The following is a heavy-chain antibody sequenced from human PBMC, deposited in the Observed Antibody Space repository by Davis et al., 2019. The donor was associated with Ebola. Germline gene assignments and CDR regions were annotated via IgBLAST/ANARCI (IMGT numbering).Heavy chain of an antibody. D-gene: IGHD3-22*01. CDR1: GGSVSSGSYY. CDR3: ARVRGYYDSSGYRNADAFDI. V-gene: IGHV4-61*01. CDR2: IYYSGST. Sequence: PSETLSLTCTVSGGSVSSGSYYWSWIRQPPGKGLEWIGYIYYSGSTNYNPSLKSRVTISVDTSKNQFSLKLSSVTAADTAVYYCARVRGYYDSSGYRNADAFDIWGQGTMVTVSS. J-gene: IGHJ3*02.